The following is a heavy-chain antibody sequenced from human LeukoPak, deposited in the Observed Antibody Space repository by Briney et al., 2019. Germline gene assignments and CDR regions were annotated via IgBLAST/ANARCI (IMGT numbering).Heavy chain of an antibody. V-gene: IGHV7-4-1*02. CDR1: GYTFTGYY. Sequence: ASVTVSFTASGYTFTGYYMHWVRQAPGQGLEWMGWIDTNTGNPTYAQGFTGRFVFSLDTSVSTAYLQISSLKAEDTAVYYCAREGCSGGSCYITSGGYWGQGTLVTVSS. CDR3: AREGCSGGSCYITSGGY. D-gene: IGHD2-15*01. CDR2: IDTNTGNP. J-gene: IGHJ4*02.